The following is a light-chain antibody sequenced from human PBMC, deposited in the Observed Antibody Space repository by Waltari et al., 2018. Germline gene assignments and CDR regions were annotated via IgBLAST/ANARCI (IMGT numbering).Light chain of an antibody. V-gene: IGLV2-11*01. CDR3: CSYAGSSYV. CDR1: ISYFGGYNH. J-gene: IGLJ1*01. Sequence: QSALTQPRPVSGSPGQSVTLPCTGTISYFGGYNHVPLYQQHPGKAPNLLIYDVSKRPSGVPDRFSGSKSGNTAPLTISGLQAEDEADYYCCSYAGSSYVFGTGTKVTVL. CDR2: DVS.